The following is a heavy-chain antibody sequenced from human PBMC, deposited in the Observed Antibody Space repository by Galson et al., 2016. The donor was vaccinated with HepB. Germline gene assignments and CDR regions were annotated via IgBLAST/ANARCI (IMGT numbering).Heavy chain of an antibody. D-gene: IGHD5-18*01. V-gene: IGHV3-43*01. J-gene: IGHJ3*02. CDR1: GFTFDDYT. CDR3: VIDPRGTQWLVVRDPSDI. Sequence: SLRLSCAASGFTFDDYTMHWVRQAPGKGLEWVSLVTWNGTPYYADSVRGRFTISRDNSMNTLFLQMNNLGAEDTALYFCVIDPRGTQWLVVRDPSDIWGQGTLVTVSS. CDR2: VTWNGTP.